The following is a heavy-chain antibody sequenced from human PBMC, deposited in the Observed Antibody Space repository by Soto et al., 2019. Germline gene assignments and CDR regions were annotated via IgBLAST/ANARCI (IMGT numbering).Heavy chain of an antibody. CDR2: IYTSGST. CDR1: GGSISSYY. V-gene: IGHV4-4*07. J-gene: IGHJ6*02. D-gene: IGHD3-9*01. Sequence: PSETLSLTCTVSGGSISSYYWSWIRQPAGKGLEWIGRIYTSGSTNYNPSLKSRVTMSVDTSKNQFSLKLSSVTAADTAVYYCARAYYDILTGYYYGMDVWGQGTTVTVSS. CDR3: ARAYYDILTGYYYGMDV.